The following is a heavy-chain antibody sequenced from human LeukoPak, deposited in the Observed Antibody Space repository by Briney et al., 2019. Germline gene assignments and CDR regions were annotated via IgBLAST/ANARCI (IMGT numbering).Heavy chain of an antibody. V-gene: IGHV3-30-3*01. Sequence: PGGSLRLSCAASGFTFSSYAMRWVRQAPGKGLEWVAVISYDGSNKYYAVSVKGRFTISRDNSKNTLYLQMNSLRAEDTAVYYCARDSTSGYADFSFDYWGQGTLVTVSS. J-gene: IGHJ4*02. CDR1: GFTFSSYA. CDR3: ARDSTSGYADFSFDY. CDR2: ISYDGSNK. D-gene: IGHD3-22*01.